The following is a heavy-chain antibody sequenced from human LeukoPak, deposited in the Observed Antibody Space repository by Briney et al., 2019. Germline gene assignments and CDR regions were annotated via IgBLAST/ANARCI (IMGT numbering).Heavy chain of an antibody. Sequence: SETLSLTCTVSGYSISSGYYWGWIRQPPGKGLEWIGSIYHSGSTYYNPSLKSRVTISVDTSKNQFSLKLSSVTAADTAVYYCASRCSSTSCYRLAAFDIWGQGTMVTLSS. D-gene: IGHD2-2*01. V-gene: IGHV4-38-2*02. CDR2: IYHSGST. CDR3: ASRCSSTSCYRLAAFDI. CDR1: GYSISSGYY. J-gene: IGHJ3*02.